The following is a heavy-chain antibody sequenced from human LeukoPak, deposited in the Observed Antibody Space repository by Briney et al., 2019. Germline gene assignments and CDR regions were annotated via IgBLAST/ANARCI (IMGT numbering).Heavy chain of an antibody. V-gene: IGHV3-23*01. D-gene: IGHD1-26*01. CDR2: ISGSGGST. CDR3: AKVGPVGASETYYFDY. Sequence: GGSLRLSCAASGFTLSSYAMSWVRQAPGKGLEWVSAISGSGGSTYYADSVKGRFTISRDNSKNTLYLQMNSLRAEDTAVYYCAKVGPVGASETYYFDYWGQGTLVTVSS. J-gene: IGHJ4*02. CDR1: GFTLSSYA.